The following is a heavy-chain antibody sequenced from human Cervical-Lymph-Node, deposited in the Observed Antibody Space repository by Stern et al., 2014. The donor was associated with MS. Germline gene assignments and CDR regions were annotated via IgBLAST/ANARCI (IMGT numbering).Heavy chain of an antibody. CDR1: GFSLSNSEMR. CDR3: ARTLGSYDEY. CDR2: IDWDDDK. V-gene: IGHV2-70*04. D-gene: IGHD3-10*01. Sequence: VTLRESGPALVKPTQTLTLTCTFSGFSLSNSEMRVSWIRQPPGKALEWLASIDWDDDKFYRTSLKTRLTISKDTSKNQVFLTLTNMDPVDTATYYCARTLGSYDEYWGQGTLVTVSS. J-gene: IGHJ4*02.